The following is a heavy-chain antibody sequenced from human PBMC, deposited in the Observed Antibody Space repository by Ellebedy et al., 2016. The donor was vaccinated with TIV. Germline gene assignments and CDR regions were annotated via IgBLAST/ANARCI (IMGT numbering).Heavy chain of an antibody. CDR1: GYTFSNYY. V-gene: IGHV1-69*08. D-gene: IGHD6-19*01. Sequence: SVKVSXXASGYTFSNYYMHWVRQVPGQGLEWMGRIIPLLGTPDYAQKFQGRVTIKADKSTSTVYMELRGLKSEDTAVYYCARVTQWQGFDPWGQGTLVIVSS. CDR3: ARVTQWQGFDP. CDR2: IIPLLGTP. J-gene: IGHJ5*02.